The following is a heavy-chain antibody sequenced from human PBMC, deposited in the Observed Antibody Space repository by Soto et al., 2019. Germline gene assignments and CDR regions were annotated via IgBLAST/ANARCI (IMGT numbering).Heavy chain of an antibody. Sequence: QITLKESGPTLVKPTQTLTLTCTFSGFSLSTSGVGVGWIRPPPGKALEWLALIYWDDDKRYSPSLKSRLIITKDTSKSQVVLTMTNMDPVDTATYYCAHRRSGYWYQDAFDIWGKGTMVTVSS. CDR1: GFSLSTSGVG. CDR2: IYWDDDK. J-gene: IGHJ3*02. CDR3: AHRRSGYWYQDAFDI. V-gene: IGHV2-5*02. D-gene: IGHD3-3*01.